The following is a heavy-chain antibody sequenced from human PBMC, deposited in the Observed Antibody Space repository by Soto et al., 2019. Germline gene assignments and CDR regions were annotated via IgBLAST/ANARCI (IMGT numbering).Heavy chain of an antibody. CDR2: IYSGGST. J-gene: IGHJ2*01. V-gene: IGHV4-4*07. CDR3: ARGRGDGYNQHWYFDL. Sequence: QVQLQEWGPGLVKPSETLSLTCTVSGGSITTYYWSWIRQPAGKGLEWIGRIYSGGSTNYNPSLRSRVTVSVDMSNNQFSLKLSSVTAADTAVYYCARGRGDGYNQHWYFDLWGRGTLVTVSS. CDR1: GGSITTYY. D-gene: IGHD3-10*01.